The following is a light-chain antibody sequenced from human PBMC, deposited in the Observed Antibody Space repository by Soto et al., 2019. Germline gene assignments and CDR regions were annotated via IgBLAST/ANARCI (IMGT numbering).Light chain of an antibody. CDR2: LVS. J-gene: IGKJ2*01. V-gene: IGKV2-28*01. CDR3: MQSLQIQNT. CDR1: QSLLHSNGYSY. Sequence: SLPVTPGEPASISCRSSQSLLHSNGYSYLDWYLQRPGQSPQLLIYLVSNRASGVPERFSGSGAGTDFTLKISRVEAEDVGVYYCMQSLQIQNTFGQGTKLEIK.